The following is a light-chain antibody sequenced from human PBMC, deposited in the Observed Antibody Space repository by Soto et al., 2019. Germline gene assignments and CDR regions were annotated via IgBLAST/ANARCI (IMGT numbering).Light chain of an antibody. V-gene: IGLV2-23*01. Sequence: QSALTQPASVSGSPGQSITISCTGTSSDVGGYNLVSWYQQHPGKAPKLMIYEGSKRPSGVPNRFSGSKSGNTASLTISGLQSEDEADYYCCSYAGSSTPYVFGTGTKLTVL. CDR3: CSYAGSSTPYV. CDR1: SSDVGGYNL. CDR2: EGS. J-gene: IGLJ1*01.